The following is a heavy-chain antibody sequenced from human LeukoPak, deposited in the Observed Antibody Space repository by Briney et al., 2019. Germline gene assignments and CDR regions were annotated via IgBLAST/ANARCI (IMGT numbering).Heavy chain of an antibody. CDR1: GGTFSSYA. D-gene: IGHD6-13*01. J-gene: IGHJ4*02. Sequence: SVEVSCKASGGTFSSYAISWVRQAPGQGLEWMGGIIPIFGTANYAQKFQGRVTITADESTSTAYMELSSLRSEDRAVYYCARGQLGLYYFDYWGQGTLVTVSS. V-gene: IGHV1-69*13. CDR2: IIPIFGTA. CDR3: ARGQLGLYYFDY.